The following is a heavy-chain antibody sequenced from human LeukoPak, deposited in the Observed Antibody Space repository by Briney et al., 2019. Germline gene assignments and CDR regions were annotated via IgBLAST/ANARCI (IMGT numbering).Heavy chain of an antibody. V-gene: IGHV1-18*04. CDR3: ARIAVAGTKTYYFDY. CDR2: ISAYNGNT. CDR1: GYTFTSYG. D-gene: IGHD6-19*01. J-gene: IGHJ4*02. Sequence: ASVKVSCKASGYTFTSYGISWVRQAPGQGLEWMGWISAYNGNTNYAQKLQGRVTMTTDTSTSTAYMELRSLRFDDTAVYYCARIAVAGTKTYYFDYWGQGTLVTVSS.